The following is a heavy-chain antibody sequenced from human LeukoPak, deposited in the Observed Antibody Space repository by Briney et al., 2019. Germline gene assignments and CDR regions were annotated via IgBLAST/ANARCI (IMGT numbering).Heavy chain of an antibody. Sequence: SQTLSLTCTVSGGSISSGGYYWSWIRQHPGKGLEWIGYIYYSGSTYYNPSLKSRVTISVDTSKNQFSLKLSSVTAADTAVYYCAFSSGYYPIYYYYGMDVWGQGTTVTVSS. CDR3: AFSSGYYPIYYYYGMDV. J-gene: IGHJ6*02. CDR2: IYYSGST. CDR1: GGSISSGGYY. D-gene: IGHD3-22*01. V-gene: IGHV4-31*03.